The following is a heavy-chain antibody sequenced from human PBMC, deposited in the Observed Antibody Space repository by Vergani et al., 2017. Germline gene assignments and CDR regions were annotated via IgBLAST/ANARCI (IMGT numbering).Heavy chain of an antibody. V-gene: IGHV3-21*04. D-gene: IGHD3-10*01. Sequence: EVQLVESGGGLVKPGGSLRLSCAASGFTFSSYSMNWVRQAPGKGLEWVSSISSSSSYIYYADSVKGRFTISRDNSKNTLYLQMNSLRAEDTAVYYCAKVPLLWFGEPQSPPFDYWGQGTLVTVSS. J-gene: IGHJ4*02. CDR1: GFTFSSYS. CDR2: ISSSSSYI. CDR3: AKVPLLWFGEPQSPPFDY.